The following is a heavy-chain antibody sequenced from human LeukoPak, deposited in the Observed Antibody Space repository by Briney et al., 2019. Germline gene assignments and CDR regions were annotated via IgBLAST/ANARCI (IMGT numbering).Heavy chain of an antibody. CDR1: GGSISRHY. J-gene: IGHJ5*02. CDR3: ARELRPIAARPGWFDP. V-gene: IGHV4-59*11. CDR2: IYYSGST. D-gene: IGHD6-6*01. Sequence: SETLSLTCTVSGGSISRHYWSWIRQPPGKGLEWIGYIYYSGSTNYNPSLKSRVTISVDTSKNQFSLKLSSVTAADTAVYYCARELRPIAARPGWFDPWGQGTLVTVSS.